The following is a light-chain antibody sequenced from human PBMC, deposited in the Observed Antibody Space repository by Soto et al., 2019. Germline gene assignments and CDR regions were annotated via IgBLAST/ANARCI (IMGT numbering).Light chain of an antibody. J-gene: IGKJ1*01. CDR3: QHYDSYSGA. V-gene: IGKV1-5*03. CDR1: QPISSW. CDR2: KAS. Sequence: DIQMTQSPSTLSGSVGDRVTITCRASQPISSWSAWYQQKPGKAPKLLIYKASTLKSGVPSRFSGSGSGTEFTLTISSLQPDDFATYYCQHYDSYSGAFGQGTKVE.